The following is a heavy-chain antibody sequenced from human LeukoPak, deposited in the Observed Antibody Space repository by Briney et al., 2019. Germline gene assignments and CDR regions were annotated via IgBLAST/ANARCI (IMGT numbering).Heavy chain of an antibody. CDR1: GFTFSSYS. D-gene: IGHD3-10*01. Sequence: GGSLRLSCAASGFTFSSYSMNWVRQAPGKGLEWVSSISSSSSYIYYADSVKGRFTISRDNAKNSLYLQMNSLRAEDTAVYYCARQDGSGSYRFFGYWGQGTLVTVSS. CDR2: ISSSSSYI. V-gene: IGHV3-21*01. CDR3: ARQDGSGSYRFFGY. J-gene: IGHJ4*02.